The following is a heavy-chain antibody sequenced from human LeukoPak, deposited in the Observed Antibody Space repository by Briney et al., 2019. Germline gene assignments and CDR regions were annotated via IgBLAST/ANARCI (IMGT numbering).Heavy chain of an antibody. J-gene: IGHJ6*03. CDR1: GFTFSSYS. V-gene: IGHV3-21*01. D-gene: IGHD3-3*01. CDR3: ARDYRDFWSGYFDSAWLYYMDV. Sequence: GGSLRPSCAASGFTFSSYSMNWVRQAPGKGLEWVSSISSTRSYIYYADSVKGRFTISRDNAKNSLYLQMNSLRAEDTAVYYCARDYRDFWSGYFDSAWLYYMDVWGKGTTVTVSS. CDR2: ISSTRSYI.